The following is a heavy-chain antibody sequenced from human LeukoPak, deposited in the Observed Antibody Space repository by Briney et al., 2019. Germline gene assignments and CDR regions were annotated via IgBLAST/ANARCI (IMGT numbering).Heavy chain of an antibody. J-gene: IGHJ5*02. CDR2: ISTDNGNT. D-gene: IGHD4-17*01. CDR1: GYTFTTYG. CDR3: VRADYGDLQFDP. Sequence: ASVKVSCKSSGYTFTTYGISWVRQAPGQGLEWMAWISTDNGNTNYAQKFWGRVTMTTDTSTTTAYMELRSLTSDDTAVYYCVRADYGDLQFDPWGQGTLVTVSS. V-gene: IGHV1-18*01.